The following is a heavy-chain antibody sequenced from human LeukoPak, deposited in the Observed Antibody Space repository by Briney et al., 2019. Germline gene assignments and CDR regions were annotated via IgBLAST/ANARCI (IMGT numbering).Heavy chain of an antibody. D-gene: IGHD6-19*01. CDR2: TYYRSKWYN. Sequence: SQTLSLTCAISGDNVSTNSAAWNWIRQSPSRGLEWLGRTYYRSKWYNDYAIPVRSRITINPDTSKNQFSLQLTSVTPEDAAVYYCARHGRGYSSGWPPYGYYYYGMDVWGQGTTVTVSS. V-gene: IGHV6-1*01. CDR3: ARHGRGYSSGWPPYGYYYYGMDV. J-gene: IGHJ6*02. CDR1: GDNVSTNSAA.